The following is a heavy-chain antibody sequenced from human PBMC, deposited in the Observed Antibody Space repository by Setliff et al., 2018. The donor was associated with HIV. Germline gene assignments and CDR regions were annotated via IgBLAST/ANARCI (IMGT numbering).Heavy chain of an antibody. Sequence: GGSLRLSCAASGFTFSSYAMNWVRQAPGKGLEWVANIKQDGSEKYYVDSVKGRFTISRDNAKNSLYLQMNSLRAEDTAVYYCARDSYGGKIHYYMDVWGKGTTVTVSS. CDR3: ARDSYGGKIHYYMDV. CDR1: GFTFSSYA. CDR2: IKQDGSEK. V-gene: IGHV3-7*03. D-gene: IGHD2-15*01. J-gene: IGHJ6*03.